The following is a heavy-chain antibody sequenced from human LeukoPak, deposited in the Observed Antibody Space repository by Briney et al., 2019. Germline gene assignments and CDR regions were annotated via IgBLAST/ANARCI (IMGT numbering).Heavy chain of an antibody. Sequence: PGGSLRLSCAASGFTFSSYSMNWVRHAPGKGLEWVSSISSSSSYIYYADSVNGRFTISRDNAKNSLYLQMNSLRAEDTAVYYCARDPGYCSSTSCHLDYWGQGTLVTVSS. CDR1: GFTFSSYS. CDR3: ARDPGYCSSTSCHLDY. J-gene: IGHJ4*02. V-gene: IGHV3-21*01. D-gene: IGHD2-2*03. CDR2: ISSSSSYI.